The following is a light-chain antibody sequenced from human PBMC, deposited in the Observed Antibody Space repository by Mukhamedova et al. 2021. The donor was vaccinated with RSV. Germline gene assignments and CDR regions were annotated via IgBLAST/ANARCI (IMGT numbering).Light chain of an antibody. J-gene: IGLJ7*01. CDR3: NSPDSSGNLAV. CDR2: GKN. Sequence: GKNNRPSGIPDRFSGSSSGNTASLTITGAQAEDEADYYCNSPDSSGNLAVFGGGTQLTVL. V-gene: IGLV3-19*01.